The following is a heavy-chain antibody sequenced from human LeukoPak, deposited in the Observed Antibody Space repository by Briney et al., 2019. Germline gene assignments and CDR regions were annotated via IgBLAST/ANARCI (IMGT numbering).Heavy chain of an antibody. CDR1: GFIFSGNW. V-gene: IGHV3-74*01. CDR2: IHSDGPTT. J-gene: IGHJ4*02. CDR3: ATDLATPF. Sequence: GGSLRPSCAAAGFIFSGNWVHWVRQAPGKGLVWVSGIHSDGPTTRYADSVEGRFTISRDNAKKAVYLQMTSLRAEDTAIYYCATDLATPFWGQGTLVTVSS.